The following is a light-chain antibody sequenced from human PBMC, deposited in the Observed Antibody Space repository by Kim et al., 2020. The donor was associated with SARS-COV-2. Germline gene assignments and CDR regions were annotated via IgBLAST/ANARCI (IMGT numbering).Light chain of an antibody. V-gene: IGLV3-19*01. Sequence: LGKTVRIKCQGESLRSYYASWYQQKPGQAPVLVIYGKNNRPSGIPDRFSGSSSGNTASLTITGAQAEDEADYYCNSRDSSGNHYVFGTGTKVTVL. CDR2: GKN. J-gene: IGLJ1*01. CDR3: NSRDSSGNHYV. CDR1: SLRSYY.